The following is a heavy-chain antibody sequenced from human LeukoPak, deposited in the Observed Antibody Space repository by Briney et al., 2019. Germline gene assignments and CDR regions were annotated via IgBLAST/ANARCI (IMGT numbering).Heavy chain of an antibody. CDR2: IKQDGSEK. Sequence: GGSLRLSCAASGFTFSSYWMSWVRQAPGKGLEWVANIKQDGSEKYYVDSVKGRFTIYRDNAKNSLYLQMNSLRAEDTAVYYCARDEVAGYYYYYYGMDVWGQGATVTVSS. D-gene: IGHD6-19*01. V-gene: IGHV3-7*01. J-gene: IGHJ6*02. CDR1: GFTFSSYW. CDR3: ARDEVAGYYYYYYGMDV.